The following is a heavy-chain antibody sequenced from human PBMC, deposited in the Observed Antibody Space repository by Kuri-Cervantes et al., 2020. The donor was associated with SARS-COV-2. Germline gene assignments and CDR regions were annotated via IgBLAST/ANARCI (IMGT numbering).Heavy chain of an antibody. CDR3: ARDRSIFGVVTPRMDCYYGMDV. D-gene: IGHD3-3*01. Sequence: SQTLSLTCAISGDSVSSNSAAWNWIRQSPSRGLEWLGRTYYRSKWYNDYAVSVKSRITINPDTSKNQFSLQLNSVTPEDTAVYYCARDRSIFGVVTPRMDCYYGMDVWGQRTTVTVSS. CDR2: TYYRSKWYN. J-gene: IGHJ6*02. CDR1: GDSVSSNSAA. V-gene: IGHV6-1*01.